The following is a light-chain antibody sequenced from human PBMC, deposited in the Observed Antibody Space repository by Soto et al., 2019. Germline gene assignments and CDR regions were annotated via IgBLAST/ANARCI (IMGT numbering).Light chain of an antibody. CDR3: QQYNGYPHT. V-gene: IGKV1-5*03. J-gene: IGKJ2*01. CDR2: KAS. Sequence: DIQMTQSPSTLSASVGDRVTITCRASQSISTWLAWYQQKPGKAPKLLIYKASSLRNGVPSRFSGSGSGTEFTLTIYSLQPDXFASYYCQQYNGYPHTFGQGTKLEIK. CDR1: QSISTW.